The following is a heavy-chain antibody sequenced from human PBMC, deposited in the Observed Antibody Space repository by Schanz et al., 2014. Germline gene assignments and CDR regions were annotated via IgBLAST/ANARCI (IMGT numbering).Heavy chain of an antibody. Sequence: EVQLVESGGGLVQPGGSLRLSCAASGFSVSSNFMTWVRQAPGKGLEWVSLIYSGGDTNYAGSVKGRFTISRDGSKNTLDLQMSSLRADDTAVYYCVKLPGATGTTSHFDYWGQGTLVTVSS. D-gene: IGHD1-1*01. V-gene: IGHV3-66*01. CDR2: IYSGGDT. J-gene: IGHJ4*02. CDR1: GFSVSSNF. CDR3: VKLPGATGTTSHFDY.